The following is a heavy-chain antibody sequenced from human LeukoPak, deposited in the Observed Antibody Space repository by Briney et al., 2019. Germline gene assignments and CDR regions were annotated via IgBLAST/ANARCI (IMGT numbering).Heavy chain of an antibody. CDR3: ARDASDFWSGYYIGGHYFDY. D-gene: IGHD3-3*01. CDR2: IYISGST. V-gene: IGHV4-61*02. CDR1: GGSSSSGNYY. J-gene: IGHJ4*02. Sequence: SQTLSLTCTVSGGSSSSGNYYWSWIRQPAGKGLEWIGRIYISGSTNYNPSLKSRVTISIDTSKNQFSLKLSSVTAADTAVYYCARDASDFWSGYYIGGHYFDYWGQGTLVIVSS.